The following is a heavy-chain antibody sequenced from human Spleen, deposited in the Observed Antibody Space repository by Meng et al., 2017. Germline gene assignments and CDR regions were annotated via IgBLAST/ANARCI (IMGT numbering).Heavy chain of an antibody. V-gene: IGHV2-70*20. J-gene: IGHJ6*02. CDR3: ARTYSYGYAYYYYGLDV. CDR1: GFSLSTSGMC. D-gene: IGHD5-18*01. Sequence: SGPTLVKPTQTLTLTCTFSGFSLSTSGMCVSWVRQPPGKALEWLALIDWDDDKYYSTSLKTRLTISKDTSKNQVVLTMTNVDPVDTATYYCARTYSYGYAYYYYGLDVWGQGTTVTVSS. CDR2: IDWDDDK.